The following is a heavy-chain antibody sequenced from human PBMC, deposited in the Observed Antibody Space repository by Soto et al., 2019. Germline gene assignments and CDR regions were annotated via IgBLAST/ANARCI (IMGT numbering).Heavy chain of an antibody. V-gene: IGHV3-30*04. J-gene: IGHJ6*02. Sequence: GGSLRLSCGASGFTFNNHAMHWVRQAPGKGLEWVAVMSYDGRNKYYADSVKGRFTISRDNSKNTLYLQTNSVRADDTAVYYCARSMVRGVIIASTYYYYGMDVWGQGTTVTVSS. CDR3: ARSMVRGVIIASTYYYYGMDV. CDR1: GFTFNNHA. CDR2: MSYDGRNK. D-gene: IGHD3-10*01.